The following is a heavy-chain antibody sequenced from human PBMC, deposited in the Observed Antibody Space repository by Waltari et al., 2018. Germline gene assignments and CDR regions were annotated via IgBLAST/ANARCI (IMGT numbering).Heavy chain of an antibody. CDR2: ISWNSGNI. J-gene: IGHJ4*02. CDR1: GFTFVDYA. V-gene: IGHV3-9*01. CDR3: AKGHSGSYGLDS. Sequence: EVQLVESGGGLVQPGRSLRLSCAASGFTFVDYAMPWVRQAPGKGLEWVSGISWNSGNIGYADSVKGRFTISRDNAKNSLYLQMNSLRTGDTALYYCAKGHSGSYGLDSWGQGTLVTVSP. D-gene: IGHD1-26*01.